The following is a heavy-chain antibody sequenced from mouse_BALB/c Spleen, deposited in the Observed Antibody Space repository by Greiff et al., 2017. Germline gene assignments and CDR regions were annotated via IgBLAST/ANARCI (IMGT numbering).Heavy chain of an antibody. Sequence: EVQRVESGPGLVKPSQSLSLTCTVTGYSITSDYAWNWNRQFPENKLGWRGYISYSGSTSYNPSLKSRISITRDTSKNQFFLQLNSVTTEDTATYYCARGVRLRAMDYWGQGTSVTVSS. V-gene: IGHV3-2*02. CDR2: ISYSGST. D-gene: IGHD1-2*01. CDR1: GYSITSDYA. CDR3: ARGVRLRAMDY. J-gene: IGHJ4*01.